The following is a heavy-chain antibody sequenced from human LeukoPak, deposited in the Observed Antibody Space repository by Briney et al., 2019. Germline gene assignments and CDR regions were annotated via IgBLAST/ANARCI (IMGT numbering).Heavy chain of an antibody. CDR2: ISSISSYI. V-gene: IGHV3-21*01. CDR1: GFTFSSYA. Sequence: GGSLRLSCAASGFTFSSYAMSWVRQAPGKGLEWVSSISSISSYIYYADSVKGRFTISRDNAKNSLYLQMNSLRAEDTAVYYCARIRYCSGGSCWGYYMDVWGKGTTVTVSS. J-gene: IGHJ6*03. D-gene: IGHD2-15*01. CDR3: ARIRYCSGGSCWGYYMDV.